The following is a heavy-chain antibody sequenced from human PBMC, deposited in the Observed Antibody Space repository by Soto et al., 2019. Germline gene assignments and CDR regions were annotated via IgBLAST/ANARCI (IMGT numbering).Heavy chain of an antibody. V-gene: IGHV3-30*18. Sequence: PGGSLRLSCAASGFTFSSYGMHWVRQAPGKGLEWVAVISYDGSNKYYADSVKGRFTISRDNSKNTLYLQMNSLRAEDTAVYYCAKDLYGYSYGLDTLCLFDYWGQGTLVTVSS. CDR1: GFTFSSYG. CDR2: ISYDGSNK. J-gene: IGHJ4*02. D-gene: IGHD5-18*01. CDR3: AKDLYGYSYGLDTLCLFDY.